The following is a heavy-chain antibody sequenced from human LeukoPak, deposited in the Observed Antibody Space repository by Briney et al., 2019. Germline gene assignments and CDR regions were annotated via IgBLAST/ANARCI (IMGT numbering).Heavy chain of an antibody. CDR3: AREWQGGIAAAGTRIEGDY. V-gene: IGHV3-7*01. J-gene: IGHJ4*02. Sequence: GAPRPSCGGAGFRFSGYLNSWGPQAPGEGVEGGAKIKESGSEKNYVDSVKGRFTISRDNAENSLFLQMNSLRVEDTAVYYCAREWQGGIAAAGTRIEGDYWGQGTLVAVSS. CDR2: IKESGSEK. CDR1: GFRFSGYL. D-gene: IGHD6-13*01.